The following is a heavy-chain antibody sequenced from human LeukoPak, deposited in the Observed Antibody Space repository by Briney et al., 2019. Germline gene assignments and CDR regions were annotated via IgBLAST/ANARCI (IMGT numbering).Heavy chain of an antibody. CDR2: IIPIFGIA. Sequence: SVKVSCKASGGTFSSYAISWVRQAPGQGLEWMGRIIPIFGIANYAQKFQGRVTITADKSTSTAYMELGSLRSEDTAVYYCARDSLEYGDQNPNYYYYGMDVWGQGTTVTVSS. D-gene: IGHD4-17*01. J-gene: IGHJ6*02. CDR1: GGTFSSYA. CDR3: ARDSLEYGDQNPNYYYYGMDV. V-gene: IGHV1-69*04.